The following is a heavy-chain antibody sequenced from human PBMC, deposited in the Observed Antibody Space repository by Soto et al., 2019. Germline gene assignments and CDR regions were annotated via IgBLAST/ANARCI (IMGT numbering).Heavy chain of an antibody. D-gene: IGHD3-22*01. Sequence: EVQLVESGGGLVQPGGSLRLSCAASGFTFSSYWMSWVRQAPGKGLEWVANIKQDGSEKYYVDSVKGRFTISRDNAKNSLYMQMNSLRAEDTDVYYCARGPPRMIVSYYFDYWGQGTLVTVSS. J-gene: IGHJ4*02. CDR3: ARGPPRMIVSYYFDY. CDR1: GFTFSSYW. V-gene: IGHV3-7*03. CDR2: IKQDGSEK.